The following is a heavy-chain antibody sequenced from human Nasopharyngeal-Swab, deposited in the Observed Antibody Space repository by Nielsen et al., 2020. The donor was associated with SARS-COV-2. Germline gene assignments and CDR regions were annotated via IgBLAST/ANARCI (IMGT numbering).Heavy chain of an antibody. CDR2: ISAYNGNT. V-gene: IGHV1-18*01. Sequence: ASVKVSCKASGYTFTSYGISWVRQAPGQGLEWMGWISAYNGNTNYAQKLQGRVTMTTDTSTSTAYMELRSLRSEDTAVYYCVRGLLWFGELSWFDPWGQGTLVTVSS. CDR3: VRGLLWFGELSWFDP. CDR1: GYTFTSYG. D-gene: IGHD3-10*01. J-gene: IGHJ5*02.